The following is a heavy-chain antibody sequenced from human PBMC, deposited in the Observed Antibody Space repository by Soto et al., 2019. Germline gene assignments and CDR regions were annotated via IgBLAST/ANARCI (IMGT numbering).Heavy chain of an antibody. CDR1: GYPFSTYG. Sequence: QVQLVQSGAEVTKPGASVKVSCKTSGYPFSTYGLSWVRQAPGQGLEWMGWSVANSGNTIYAQKFQGRVTMYTDRSTNTAYMELRSRTSDDSALYYCARVAGYGSGTRLFDNWGQGTLVTVS. CDR2: SVANSGNT. V-gene: IGHV1-18*01. CDR3: ARVAGYGSGTRLFDN. D-gene: IGHD3-10*01. J-gene: IGHJ4*02.